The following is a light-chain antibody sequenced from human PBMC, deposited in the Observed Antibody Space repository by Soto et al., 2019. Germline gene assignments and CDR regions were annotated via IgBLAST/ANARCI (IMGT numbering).Light chain of an antibody. J-gene: IGKJ1*01. CDR1: QDISNF. CDR3: QKYNTVPHT. CDR2: AAS. Sequence: DIQMTQSPSSLSASVGDRVTITCRASQDISNFLAWYQQKPGKVPKLLIYAASTLQSGVPSRFSGSGSGTDFTLTISSLQPEDVATYYCQKYNTVPHTFGQGTKVDIK. V-gene: IGKV1-27*01.